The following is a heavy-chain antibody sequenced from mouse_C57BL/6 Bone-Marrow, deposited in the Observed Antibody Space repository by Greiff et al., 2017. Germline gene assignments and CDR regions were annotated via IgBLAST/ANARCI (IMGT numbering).Heavy chain of an antibody. J-gene: IGHJ2*01. CDR2: ISDGGSYT. CDR3: ARRGLGDY. V-gene: IGHV5-4*03. CDR1: GFTFSSYA. D-gene: IGHD4-1*01. Sequence: EVKLMESGGGLVKPGGSLKLSCAPSGFTFSSYAMSWVRQTPEKRLEWVATISDGGSYTYYPDNVKGRFTISRDNAKNNLYLQMSHLKSEDTAMYYCARRGLGDYWGQGTTLTVSS.